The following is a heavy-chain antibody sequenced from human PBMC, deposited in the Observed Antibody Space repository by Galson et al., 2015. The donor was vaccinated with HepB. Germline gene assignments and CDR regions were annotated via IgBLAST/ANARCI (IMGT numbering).Heavy chain of an antibody. Sequence: SLRLSCAASGFTFSSYAMSWVRQAPGKGLEWVSAISGSGGSTYYADSVKGRFTISRDNSKNTLYLQMNSLRAEDTAVYYCAKSCIVGATVATGGDYWGQGTLVTVSS. CDR1: GFTFSSYA. J-gene: IGHJ4*02. V-gene: IGHV3-23*01. CDR3: AKSCIVGATVATGGDY. D-gene: IGHD1-26*01. CDR2: ISGSGGST.